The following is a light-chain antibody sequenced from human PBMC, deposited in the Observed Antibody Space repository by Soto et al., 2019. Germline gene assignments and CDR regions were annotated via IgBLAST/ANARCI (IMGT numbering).Light chain of an antibody. CDR1: SSDVGGYNY. Sequence: QSALTQPASVSASPGQSITISCTGTSSDVGGYNYVSWYQQHPGKAPKLMIYEVNNRPSGVSNRFSGSKSGNTASLTISGLQAEDEADYYCISYTRNSIPPVVFGGGTKLTVL. J-gene: IGLJ2*01. CDR3: ISYTRNSIPPVV. CDR2: EVN. V-gene: IGLV2-14*01.